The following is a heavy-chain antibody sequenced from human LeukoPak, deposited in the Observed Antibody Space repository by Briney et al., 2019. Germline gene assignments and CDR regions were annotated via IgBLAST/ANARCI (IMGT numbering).Heavy chain of an antibody. CDR2: ISLSGVT. J-gene: IGHJ4*02. CDR3: SRESGAFSPFGY. Sequence: SGTLSLTCGVSGGSISSTNWWSWVRQSPGQGLEWIGEISLSGVTNYNPSLKSRVTMSLDRSKNHLSLTLTSVTAADTAVYYCSRESGAFSPFGYWGQGTLVTVSS. D-gene: IGHD1-26*01. CDR1: GGSISSTNW. V-gene: IGHV4-4*02.